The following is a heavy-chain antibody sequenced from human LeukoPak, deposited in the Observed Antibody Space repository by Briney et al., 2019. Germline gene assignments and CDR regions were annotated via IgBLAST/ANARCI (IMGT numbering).Heavy chain of an antibody. Sequence: SVKVSCKASGGTFSSYAISWVRQAPGQGLEWMGRIIPILGIANYAQKFQGRVTITADKSTSTAYMELSSLRSEDTAVYYCARRPGYCSGGGCYGDYYYGMDVWGQGTTVTVSS. J-gene: IGHJ6*02. D-gene: IGHD2-15*01. CDR3: ARRPGYCSGGGCYGDYYYGMDV. V-gene: IGHV1-69*04. CDR2: IIPILGIA. CDR1: GGTFSSYA.